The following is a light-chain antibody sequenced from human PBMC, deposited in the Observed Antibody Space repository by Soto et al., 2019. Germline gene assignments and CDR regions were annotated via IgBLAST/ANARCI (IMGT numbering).Light chain of an antibody. V-gene: IGKV3-11*01. CDR1: QNIYNY. CDR3: HQRSNWPLT. Sequence: EIVLTQSPATLSFSPGERATLSCRASQNIYNYLDWYQQKPGQTPRLLIRDASNRATGVPARFSGSGSGTDFTLTISSLAPEDFAFYYCHQRSNWPLTFGGGTKVEIQ. CDR2: DAS. J-gene: IGKJ4*01.